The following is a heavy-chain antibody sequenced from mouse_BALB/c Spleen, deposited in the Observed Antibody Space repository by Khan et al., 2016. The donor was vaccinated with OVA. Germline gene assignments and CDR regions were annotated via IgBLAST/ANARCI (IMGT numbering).Heavy chain of an antibody. CDR2: INTYTGKP. Sequence: QIQLVQSGPELKKPGETVRISCKASGYAFTNYGVNWVKQAPGKGLKCMGWINTYTGKPTYPDDFKGRFAFSLETSASTAYLQINNLKNEDTATYFCARSGNSDALDYWGQGTSVTVSS. CDR3: ARSGNSDALDY. CDR1: GYAFTNYG. V-gene: IGHV9-3-1*01. D-gene: IGHD2-1*01. J-gene: IGHJ4*01.